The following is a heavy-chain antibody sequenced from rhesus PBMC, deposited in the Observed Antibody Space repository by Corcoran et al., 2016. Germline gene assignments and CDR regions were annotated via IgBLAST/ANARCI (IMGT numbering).Heavy chain of an antibody. V-gene: IGHV4-173*01. CDR3: AILRGTTFRDRFDV. J-gene: IGHJ5-1*01. Sequence: QLQLQESGPGLVKPSETLSLTCAVSGGSINHNYWSLIRQPPGKGLELLGRISGSGGSTDDNPSLKSRGTMSTDTSKNQFSLKLNSVTAADTAVYYGAILRGTTFRDRFDVWGAGVLVTVSS. CDR1: GGSINHNY. D-gene: IGHD1-14*01. CDR2: ISGSGGST.